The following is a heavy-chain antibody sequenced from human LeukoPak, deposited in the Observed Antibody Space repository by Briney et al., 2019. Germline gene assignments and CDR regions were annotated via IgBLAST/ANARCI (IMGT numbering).Heavy chain of an antibody. D-gene: IGHD2-2*02. V-gene: IGHV3-30-3*01. Sequence: PGGSLRLSCAASGFTFSSYAMHWVRQAPGKGLEWVAVISYDGSNKYYADCVKGRFTISRDNSKNTLYLQMNSLRAEDTAVYYCAREGQVVPAAKPFYYWGQGPLVTVSS. J-gene: IGHJ4*02. CDR3: AREGQVVPAAKPFYY. CDR2: ISYDGSNK. CDR1: GFTFSSYA.